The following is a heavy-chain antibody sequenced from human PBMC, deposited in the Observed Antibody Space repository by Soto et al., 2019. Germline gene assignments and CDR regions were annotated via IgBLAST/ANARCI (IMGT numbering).Heavy chain of an antibody. V-gene: IGHV4-30-4*01. CDR2: IYYSGST. Sequence: KSSETLSLTCTVSGGSISSGDFYWSWTRQPPGKGLELIGNIYYSGSTYYNPSLRSRAIMSVDTSQNQFSLKLSSLTAADTAVYFCARADDFNDRFDYWGQGALVTVSS. D-gene: IGHD2-21*02. J-gene: IGHJ4*02. CDR1: GGSISSGDFY. CDR3: ARADDFNDRFDY.